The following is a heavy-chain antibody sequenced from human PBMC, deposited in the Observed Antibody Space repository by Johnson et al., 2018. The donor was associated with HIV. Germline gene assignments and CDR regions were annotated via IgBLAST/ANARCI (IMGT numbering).Heavy chain of an antibody. CDR2: IYSGGST. J-gene: IGHJ3*02. D-gene: IGHD5-18*01. CDR3: ARAYSYGAFDI. V-gene: IGHV3-66*01. Sequence: VQLVESGGGLVQPGGSLRLSCVASGFTVSSNYMNWVRQAPGKGLEWVSVIYSGGSTYYADSVKGRFTISRDNSKNTLYFQMNSLRAEETAVYYCARAYSYGAFDIWGQGTMVTVSS. CDR1: GFTVSSNY.